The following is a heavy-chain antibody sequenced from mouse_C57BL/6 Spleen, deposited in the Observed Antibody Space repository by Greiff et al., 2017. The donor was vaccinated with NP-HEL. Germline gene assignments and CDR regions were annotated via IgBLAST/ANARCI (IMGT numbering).Heavy chain of an antibody. D-gene: IGHD1-1*02. Sequence: QVQLQQSGAELVRPGSSVKLSCKASGYTFTSYWMDWVKQRPGQGLEWIGNIYPSDSETHYNQKFKDKATLTVDKSSSTAYMQLSSLTSEDSAVYYCARSGGTEYFDYWGQGTTLTVSS. CDR3: ARSGGTEYFDY. CDR1: GYTFTSYW. CDR2: IYPSDSET. V-gene: IGHV1-61*01. J-gene: IGHJ2*01.